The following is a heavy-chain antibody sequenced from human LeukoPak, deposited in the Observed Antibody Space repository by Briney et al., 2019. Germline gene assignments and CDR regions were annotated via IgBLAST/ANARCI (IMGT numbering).Heavy chain of an antibody. Sequence: GGSLRLSCAASGFTFSSYGMHWVRQAPGKGLEWVAVISYDGSNKYYADSVKGRFTISRDNSKNTLYLQMNSLRAEDTAVYYCAKDYSYSSSWSPDYWGQGTLVTVSS. V-gene: IGHV3-30*18. CDR3: AKDYSYSSSWSPDY. D-gene: IGHD6-13*01. CDR2: ISYDGSNK. J-gene: IGHJ4*02. CDR1: GFTFSSYG.